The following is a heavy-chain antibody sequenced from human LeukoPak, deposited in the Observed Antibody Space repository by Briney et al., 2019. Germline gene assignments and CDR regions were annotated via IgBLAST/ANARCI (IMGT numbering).Heavy chain of an antibody. V-gene: IGHV1-69*08. Sequence: ASVKVSCKASGGTFSSYTISWVRQAPGQGLEWMGRIIPILNTTDYAQNFQGRVTLTTDKSTSTAYMELSTLRSEDTAVYYCAKDGVVVVATSVYYYYYGMDVWGQGTTVTVSS. CDR1: GGTFSSYT. D-gene: IGHD2-15*01. J-gene: IGHJ6*02. CDR2: IIPILNTT. CDR3: AKDGVVVVATSVYYYYYGMDV.